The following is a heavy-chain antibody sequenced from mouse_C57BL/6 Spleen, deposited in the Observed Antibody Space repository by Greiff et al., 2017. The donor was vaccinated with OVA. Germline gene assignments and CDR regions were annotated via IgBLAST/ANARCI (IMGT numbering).Heavy chain of an antibody. J-gene: IGHJ1*03. CDR1: GFSLTSYG. CDR3: ARGEGYFDV. CDR2: IWSGGST. V-gene: IGHV2-2*01. Sequence: VKLMESGPGLVQPSQSLSLTCTVSGFSLTSYGVHWVRQSPGKGLEWLGVIWSGGSTAYNAAFISRLSISKDNAKSQVFFKMNRLQADDTAIYYWARGEGYFDVWGTGTTVTVSS.